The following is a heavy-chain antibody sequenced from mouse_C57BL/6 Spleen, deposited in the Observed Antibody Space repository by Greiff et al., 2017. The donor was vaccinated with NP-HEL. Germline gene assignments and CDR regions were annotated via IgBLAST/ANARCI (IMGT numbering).Heavy chain of an antibody. V-gene: IGHV1-15*01. CDR1: GYTFTDYE. D-gene: IGHD3-3*01. J-gene: IGHJ2*01. Sequence: VNLVESGAELVRPGASVTLSCKASGYTFTDYEMHWVKQTPVHGLEWIGAIDPETGGTAYNQKFKGKAILTADKSSSTAYMELRSLTSEDSAVYYCTRFPWDRDFDYWGQGTTLTVSS. CDR3: TRFPWDRDFDY. CDR2: IDPETGGT.